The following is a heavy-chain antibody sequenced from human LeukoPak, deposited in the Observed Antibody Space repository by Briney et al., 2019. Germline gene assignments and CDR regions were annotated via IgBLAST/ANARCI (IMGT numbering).Heavy chain of an antibody. CDR2: ISYDGSNK. CDR3: ARVMRSGYFVSRFDP. V-gene: IGHV3-30-3*01. Sequence: GGSLRLSCAASGFTFSSYAMHWVRQAPGKGLEWVAVISYDGSNKYYADSVKGRFTISRDNSKNTLYLQMNSLRAKDTAVYYCARVMRSGYFVSRFDPWGQGTLVTVSS. CDR1: GFTFSSYA. D-gene: IGHD3-3*01. J-gene: IGHJ5*02.